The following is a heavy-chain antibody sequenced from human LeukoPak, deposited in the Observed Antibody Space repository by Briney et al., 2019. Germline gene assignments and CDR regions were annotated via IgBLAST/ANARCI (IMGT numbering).Heavy chain of an antibody. V-gene: IGHV3-74*01. Sequence: GGSLRLSCAASGFTFSSYSMNWVRQAPGKGLVWVSRINSDGSSTSYADSVKGRFTISRDNAKNTLYLQMNSLRAEDTAVYYCARVYYYGSGSSLGYFDYWGQGTLVTVSS. CDR2: INSDGSST. CDR1: GFTFSSYS. J-gene: IGHJ4*02. CDR3: ARVYYYGSGSSLGYFDY. D-gene: IGHD3-10*01.